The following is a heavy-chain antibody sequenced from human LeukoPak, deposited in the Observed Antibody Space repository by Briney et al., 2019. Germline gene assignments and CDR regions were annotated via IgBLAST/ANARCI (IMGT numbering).Heavy chain of an antibody. V-gene: IGHV4-59*01. CDR3: ARDNGSGYYYDY. D-gene: IGHD3-22*01. J-gene: IGHJ4*02. CDR2: IYYSGGT. CDR1: GGSINRYY. Sequence: SETLSLTCTVSGGSINRYYWSWIRQPPGKGLEWIGYIYYSGGTNYNPSLKSRVTISIDTSKNQFSLKLSSVTAADMAIYYCARDNGSGYYYDYWGQGTLVTVSS.